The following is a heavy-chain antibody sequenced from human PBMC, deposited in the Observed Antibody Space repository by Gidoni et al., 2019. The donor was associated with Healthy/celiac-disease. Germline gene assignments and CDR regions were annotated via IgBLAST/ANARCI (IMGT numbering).Heavy chain of an antibody. CDR2: IYYSGST. CDR3: ARDPSYYGSGTY. J-gene: IGHJ4*02. Sequence: QVQLQESGPGLVKPSETLSLTCTVSGGSISSYYWSWIRQPPGKGLEWIGYIYYSGSTNYNPSLKSRVTISVDTSKNQFSLKLSSVTAADTAVYYCARDPSYYGSGTYWGQGTLVTVSS. V-gene: IGHV4-59*01. CDR1: GGSISSYY. D-gene: IGHD3-10*01.